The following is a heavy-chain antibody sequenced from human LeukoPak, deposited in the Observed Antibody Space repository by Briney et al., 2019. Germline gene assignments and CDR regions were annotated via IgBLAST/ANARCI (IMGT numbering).Heavy chain of an antibody. Sequence: KTSETLSLTCTVSGGSISSGSYYWSWIRQPAGKGLEWIGRIYTSGSTNYNPSLKSRVTISVDTSKNQFSLKLSSVTAADTAVYYCARGAYYDILTGYSGAFDIWGQGTMVTVSS. CDR3: ARGAYYDILTGYSGAFDI. V-gene: IGHV4-61*02. CDR1: GGSISSGSYY. D-gene: IGHD3-9*01. CDR2: IYTSGST. J-gene: IGHJ3*02.